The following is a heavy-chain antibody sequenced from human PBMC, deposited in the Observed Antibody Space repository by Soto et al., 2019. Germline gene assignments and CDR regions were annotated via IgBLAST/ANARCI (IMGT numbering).Heavy chain of an antibody. Sequence: EVQLLESGGGLVQPGGSLRLSCAASGFTFSSYAMSWVRQAPGKGLEWVSAISGSGGSTYYADSVKGRFTISRDNSKNTRKLQMNSLRAEDTAVYYCAKDRLPDPGSGSFDYWGQGTLVTVSS. CDR3: AKDRLPDPGSGSFDY. J-gene: IGHJ4*02. V-gene: IGHV3-23*01. D-gene: IGHD3-10*01. CDR1: GFTFSSYA. CDR2: ISGSGGST.